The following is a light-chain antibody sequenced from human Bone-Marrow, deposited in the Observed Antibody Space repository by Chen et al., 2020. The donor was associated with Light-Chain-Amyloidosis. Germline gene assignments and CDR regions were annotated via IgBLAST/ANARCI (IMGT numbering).Light chain of an antibody. CDR2: EVT. CDR3: SSYTITNTLV. J-gene: IGLJ1*01. Sequence: QSALTQPASVSGSPGQSITISCTGTSSYVGGDNHVSCSQQHPYKAPKLMIYEVTNRPSWVPDLFSGSKSDKTASLTISGLQTEDEADYFCSSYTITNTLVFGSGTRVTVL. CDR1: SSYVGGDNH. V-gene: IGLV2-14*01.